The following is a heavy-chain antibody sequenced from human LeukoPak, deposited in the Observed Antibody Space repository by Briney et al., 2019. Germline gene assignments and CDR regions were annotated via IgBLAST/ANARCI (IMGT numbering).Heavy chain of an antibody. CDR1: GGSFSGYY. V-gene: IGHV4-34*01. D-gene: IGHD3-22*01. CDR2: INHSGST. CDR3: ARGKRCRSGYYYLLSYYYMDV. J-gene: IGHJ6*03. Sequence: SETLSLTCAVHGGSFSGYYWSWICQPPGKGLEWIGEINHSGSTNYNPSLESRVTISVDTSKNQFSLKLSSVTAADTAVYYCARGKRCRSGYYYLLSYYYMDVWGKGTTVTVSS.